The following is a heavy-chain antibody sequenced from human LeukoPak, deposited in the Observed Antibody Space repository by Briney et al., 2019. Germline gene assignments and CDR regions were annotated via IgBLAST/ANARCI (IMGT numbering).Heavy chain of an antibody. V-gene: IGHV1-2*02. CDR1: GYTFTGYY. J-gene: IGHJ4*02. Sequence: ASVKVSCKASGYTFTGYYMHWVRQAPGQGLEWMGWINPNSGGTNYAQKFQGRVTITRNTSISTAYMELSSLRSEDTAVYYCARRHYVRGYCSGGSCSLGYWGQGTLVTVSS. CDR3: ARRHYVRGYCSGGSCSLGY. CDR2: INPNSGGT. D-gene: IGHD2-15*01.